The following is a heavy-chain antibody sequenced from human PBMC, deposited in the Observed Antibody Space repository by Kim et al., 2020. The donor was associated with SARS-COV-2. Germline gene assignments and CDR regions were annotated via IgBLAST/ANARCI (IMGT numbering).Heavy chain of an antibody. V-gene: IGHV3-11*01. J-gene: IGHJ4*02. CDR3: VREPTGY. CDR2: SGSAI. Sequence: SGSAIYYADSVKGRFTISRDNAKNSLFLQMNSLRAEDTAVYYCVREPTGYWGQGTLVTVSS. D-gene: IGHD1-1*01.